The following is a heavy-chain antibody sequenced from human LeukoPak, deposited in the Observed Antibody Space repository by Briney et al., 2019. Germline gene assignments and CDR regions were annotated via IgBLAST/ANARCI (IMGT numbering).Heavy chain of an antibody. CDR3: AKKVGLVSAPLYYFDL. CDR2: TSGPGGSR. V-gene: IGHV3-23*01. CDR1: GFTFSSYA. Sequence: GGSLRLXCAASGFTFSSYAMSWVRQAPGKGPELVSATSGPGGSRDYADSVKGRFTISKDNSKNTLYLQMTSLRAEDTAIYYCAKKVGLVSAPLYYFDLWGQGTLVTVSS. J-gene: IGHJ4*02. D-gene: IGHD6-6*01.